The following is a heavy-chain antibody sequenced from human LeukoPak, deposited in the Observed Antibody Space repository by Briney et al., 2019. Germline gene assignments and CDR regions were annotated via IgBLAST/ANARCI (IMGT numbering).Heavy chain of an antibody. J-gene: IGHJ5*02. CDR2: INHSGST. D-gene: IGHD3-9*01. CDR3: ARRQGLRYFDWLHWFDP. Sequence: SETLSLTCAVYGGSFSGYYWSWIRQPPGKGLEWIGEINHSGSTNYNPSLKSRVTISVDTSKNQFSLKLSSVTAADTAVYYCARRQGLRYFDWLHWFDPWGQGTLVTVSS. CDR1: GGSFSGYY. V-gene: IGHV4-34*01.